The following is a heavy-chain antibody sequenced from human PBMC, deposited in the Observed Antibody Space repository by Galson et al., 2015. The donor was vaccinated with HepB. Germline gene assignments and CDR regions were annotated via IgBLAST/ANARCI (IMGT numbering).Heavy chain of an antibody. CDR2: IYHSGST. V-gene: IGHV4-38-2*02. CDR1: GYSIRSGYY. D-gene: IGHD6-6*01. Sequence: ETLSLTCAVSGYSIRSGYYWGWIRQPPGKGLEWIGSIYHSGSTYYNPSLKSRVTISVDTSKNQFSLKLSSVTAADTAVYYCAREQQLVGLVWGQGTLVTVSS. CDR3: AREQQLVGLV. J-gene: IGHJ4*02.